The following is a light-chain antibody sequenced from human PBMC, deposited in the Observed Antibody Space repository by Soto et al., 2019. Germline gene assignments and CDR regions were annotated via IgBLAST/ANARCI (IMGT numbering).Light chain of an antibody. CDR2: GAS. Sequence: EIVMTQAPATLSVSPGERATLSCRASPSVSSTLAWYQQKPGQAPRLLIYGASPRATGIPARFSGSGSGTESTLNIRSVAHEDFAVYYCQKCLHWPAFGGGTKVDIK. CDR3: QKCLHWPA. J-gene: IGKJ4*01. V-gene: IGKV3-15*01. CDR1: PSVSST.